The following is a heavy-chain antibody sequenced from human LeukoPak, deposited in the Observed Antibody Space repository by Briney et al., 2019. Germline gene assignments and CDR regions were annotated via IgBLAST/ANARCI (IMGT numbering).Heavy chain of an antibody. D-gene: IGHD6-19*01. V-gene: IGHV1-8*01. CDR2: MNPNSGNT. Sequence: ASVKVSCKASGYTFTSYDINWVRQATGQGLEWMGWMNPNSGNTGSAQKFQGRVTMTRDTSISTAYMELSSLRSEDTAVYCCARGAYSSGWYSYYWGQGTLVTVSS. CDR3: ARGAYSSGWYSYY. CDR1: GYTFTSYD. J-gene: IGHJ4*02.